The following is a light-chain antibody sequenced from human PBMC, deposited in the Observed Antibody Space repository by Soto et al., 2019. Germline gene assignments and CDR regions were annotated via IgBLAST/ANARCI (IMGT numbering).Light chain of an antibody. V-gene: IGKV1-5*03. J-gene: IGKJ5*01. CDR3: QEASRIPIT. CDR2: KAS. Sequence: DIQMTQSPSTLSASVGDSVTVTCRASQTISSWLAWYQQKPGKAPKLLIYKASTLKSGVPSRFSGSGSGTEFTLTISSLQPDDFGTYYCQEASRIPITFGQGTRLEIK. CDR1: QTISSW.